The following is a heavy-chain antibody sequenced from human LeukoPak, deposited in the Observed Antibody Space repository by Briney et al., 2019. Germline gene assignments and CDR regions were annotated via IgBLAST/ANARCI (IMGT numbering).Heavy chain of an antibody. D-gene: IGHD6-13*01. Sequence: GGSPRLSCAASGFTFSSYAMSWFRQAPGKGLEWVSAISGSGGSTYYADSVKGRFTISRDNSKNTLYLQMNSLRAEDTAVYYCAKVTAAAGISGYDAFDIWGQGTMVTVSS. CDR1: GFTFSSYA. CDR3: AKVTAAAGISGYDAFDI. CDR2: ISGSGGST. V-gene: IGHV3-23*01. J-gene: IGHJ3*02.